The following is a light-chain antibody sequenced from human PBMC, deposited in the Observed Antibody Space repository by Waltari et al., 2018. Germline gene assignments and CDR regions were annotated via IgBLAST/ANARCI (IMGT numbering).Light chain of an antibody. J-gene: IGLJ2*01. CDR3: QSFDSSLSDVV. Sequence: QSVLTQPPSVSGAPGQTVSISCSGSSSNIGANTGVHWYQQFPGTAPKLLIHDNANRPSGVPDRFSGSRSGTSASLTITGLQAEDEADYCCQSFDSSLSDVVFGGGTKLTVL. V-gene: IGLV1-40*01. CDR2: DNA. CDR1: SSNIGANTG.